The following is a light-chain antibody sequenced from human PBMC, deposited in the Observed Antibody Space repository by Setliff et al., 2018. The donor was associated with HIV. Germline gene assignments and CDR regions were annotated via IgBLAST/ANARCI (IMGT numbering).Light chain of an antibody. CDR1: SSDVFGYNY. CDR2: EGS. CDR3: CSYAGSSTK. Sequence: QSVLTQPRSVSGSPGQSVTISCTGTSSDVFGYNYVSWYQQHPGKAPKLMIYEGSKRPSGVSNRFSGSKSGNTASLTISGLQADDEADYYCCSYAGSSTKFGGGTQLTVL. J-gene: IGLJ2*01. V-gene: IGLV2-23*01.